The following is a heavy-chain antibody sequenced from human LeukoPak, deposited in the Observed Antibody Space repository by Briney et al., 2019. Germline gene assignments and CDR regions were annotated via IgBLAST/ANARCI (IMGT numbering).Heavy chain of an antibody. J-gene: IGHJ4*02. CDR1: GFTFSSYA. CDR3: ARGEYYFDY. D-gene: IGHD3-10*01. V-gene: IGHV3-30-3*01. Sequence: QSGGSLRLSCAASGFTFSSYAMHWVRQAPGKGLEWVAVISYDGSNKYYADSVKGRFTISRDNSKNTLYLQMNSLRAEDTAVYYCARGEYYFDYWGQGTLVTVSS. CDR2: ISYDGSNK.